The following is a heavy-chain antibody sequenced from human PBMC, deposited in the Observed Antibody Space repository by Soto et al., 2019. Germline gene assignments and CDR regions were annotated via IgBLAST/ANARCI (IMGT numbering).Heavy chain of an antibody. Sequence: QVQLVQSGPEVRKPGASVQVSCKASGYIFSRYGISWVRQAPGQGLEWMAWISGYNGNTKSGERVQGRVNVTTDTSTSTAYMELRSLRSDDTAVYYCAREAAAERNYYGLDVWGQGTTVIVSS. J-gene: IGHJ6*02. CDR1: GYIFSRYG. D-gene: IGHD6-13*01. CDR2: ISGYNGNT. CDR3: AREAAAERNYYGLDV. V-gene: IGHV1-18*04.